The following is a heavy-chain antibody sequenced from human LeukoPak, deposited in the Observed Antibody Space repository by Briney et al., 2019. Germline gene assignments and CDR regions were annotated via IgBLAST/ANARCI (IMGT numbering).Heavy chain of an antibody. J-gene: IGHJ4*02. CDR2: FYISGST. D-gene: IGHD4-11*01. CDR1: GGSLSSNY. V-gene: IGHV4-4*07. Sequence: SETLPLTCTVSGGSLSSNYWSWVRQPAGRGLEWIGRFYISGSTKYNPSLKSRVTMSIDTSKNQSSLTLTSVTAADTGGYYCARDARLHYYFDFWGQGTLVTVSS. CDR3: ARDARLHYYFDF.